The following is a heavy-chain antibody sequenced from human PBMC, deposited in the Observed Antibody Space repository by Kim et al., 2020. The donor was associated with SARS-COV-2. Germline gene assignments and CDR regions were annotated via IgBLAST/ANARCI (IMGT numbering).Heavy chain of an antibody. CDR2: IYYSGST. CDR1: GGSISSYY. J-gene: IGHJ4*02. Sequence: SETLSLTCTVSGGSISSYYWSWIRQPPGKGLEWIGYIYYSGSTNYNPSLKSRVTIPVDTSKNQFSLKLSSVTAADTAVYYCARQKGWFGELFDYLGQGTLVTVSS. V-gene: IGHV4-59*08. CDR3: ARQKGWFGELFDY. D-gene: IGHD3-10*01.